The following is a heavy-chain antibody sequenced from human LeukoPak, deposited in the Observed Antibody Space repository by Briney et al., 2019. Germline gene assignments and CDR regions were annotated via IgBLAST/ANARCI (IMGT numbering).Heavy chain of an antibody. J-gene: IGHJ4*02. CDR2: IYSVGGT. CDR3: AREGIAAGRGKLIDY. V-gene: IGHV3-66*01. D-gene: IGHD6-13*01. Sequence: GGSLRLSCAASGFTVSNNYMSWVRQAPGKGLEWVSAIYSVGGTYYADSVKGRFTISRDNSKNTLYLQMNSLRAEDTAVYYCAREGIAAGRGKLIDYWGQGTLVTVSS. CDR1: GFTVSNNY.